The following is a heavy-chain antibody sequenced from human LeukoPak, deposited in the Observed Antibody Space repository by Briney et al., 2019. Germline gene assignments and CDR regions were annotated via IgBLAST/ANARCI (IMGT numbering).Heavy chain of an antibody. D-gene: IGHD5-12*01. V-gene: IGHV3-23*01. J-gene: IGHJ4*02. CDR3: AKGAYDYIEMGYFDD. CDR1: GFRFSNFA. Sequence: GGSLRLSCAASGFRFSNFAMSWVRQAPGKGLEWVSLIIGSSGDTLYADSVKGRFTISRDISKNRLYLQMNSLRAEDTALYYCAKGAYDYIEMGYFDDWGQGTLVTASS. CDR2: IIGSSGDT.